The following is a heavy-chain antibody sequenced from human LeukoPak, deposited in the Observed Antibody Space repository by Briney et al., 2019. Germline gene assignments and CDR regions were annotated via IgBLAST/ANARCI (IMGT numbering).Heavy chain of an antibody. Sequence: GRSLRLSCAASGFTFSTYAMHWVRQAPGKGLEWVAVISYDGSNKNYADSVKGPFTISRDNSKNMLYLEMNSLRSEDTAVYYCARDSEVGSSGWYQEAFDIWGQGTMVTVSS. J-gene: IGHJ3*02. D-gene: IGHD6-19*01. CDR2: ISYDGSNK. CDR1: GFTFSTYA. CDR3: ARDSEVGSSGWYQEAFDI. V-gene: IGHV3-30-3*01.